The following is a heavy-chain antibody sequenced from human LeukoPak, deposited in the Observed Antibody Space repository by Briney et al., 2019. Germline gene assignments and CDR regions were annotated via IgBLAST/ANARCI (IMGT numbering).Heavy chain of an antibody. D-gene: IGHD5/OR15-5a*01. CDR1: GFAFSSYA. CDR2: VGSGGGGRT. J-gene: IGHJ4*02. V-gene: IGHV3-23*01. CDR3: AVDIVSVFDY. Sequence: GGSLRLSCAASGFAFSSYAMTWVRQAPGKGLEWVSGVGSGGGGRTYYADSVKGRFAISRDNSKSSLYLQMDSLRAEDTAVYYCAVDIVSVFDYWGQGTLVSVSS.